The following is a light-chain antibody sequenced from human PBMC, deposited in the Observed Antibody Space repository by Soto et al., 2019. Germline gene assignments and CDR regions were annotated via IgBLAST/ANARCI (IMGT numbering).Light chain of an antibody. CDR1: QDIGTD. J-gene: IGKJ1*01. Sequence: GDRVTITCRASQDIGTDLGWYQQKPGQAPKRLIYSSSNLHSGVPLRFGGSGSGTEFTLTISSLEPEDFATYYCLQHNTYPWAFGQGTKVEIK. CDR3: LQHNTYPWA. CDR2: SSS. V-gene: IGKV1-17*01.